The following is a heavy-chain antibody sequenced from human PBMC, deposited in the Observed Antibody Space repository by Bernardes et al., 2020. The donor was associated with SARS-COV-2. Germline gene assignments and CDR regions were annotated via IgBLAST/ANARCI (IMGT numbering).Heavy chain of an antibody. J-gene: IGHJ4*02. CDR3: AKGGTSCYYSVDH. CDR2: IYRGGSP. CDR1: GITVSANY. D-gene: IGHD2-2*01. V-gene: IGHV3-53*01. Sequence: GGSLRLSCAASGITVSANYMTWVRQAPGKGLEWVSVIYRGGSPYYADSVKGRFTVSRDNSKNTLYLQMNSLRAEDTAVYYCAKGGTSCYYSVDHWGQGTLVTVSS.